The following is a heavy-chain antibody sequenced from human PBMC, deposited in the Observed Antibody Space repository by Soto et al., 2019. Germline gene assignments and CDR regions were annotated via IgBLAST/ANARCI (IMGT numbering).Heavy chain of an antibody. V-gene: IGHV4-59*01. CDR2: IYYSGST. Sequence: PSSPLSLTFTVSGGSISSYYWSWIRQPPGKGLEWIGYIYYSGSTNYNPSLKSRVTISVDTSKNQFSLKLSSVTAADTAVYYCARGRLPGDYWGQGTLVTVSS. CDR3: ARGRLPGDY. CDR1: GGSISSYY. J-gene: IGHJ4*02.